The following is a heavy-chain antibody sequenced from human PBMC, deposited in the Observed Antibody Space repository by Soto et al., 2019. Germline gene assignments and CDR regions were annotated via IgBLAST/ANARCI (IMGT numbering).Heavy chain of an antibody. CDR1: GGSISFYH. J-gene: IGHJ4*02. CDR2: IYYSGST. Sequence: SETLSLTCTVSGGSISFYHWSWIRQPPGKGLEWIGYIYYSGSTSFNPSLESRVAMSVDTSKNHFSLNLRSVTAADMAVYYCAREGSYSAYNFAHGIQLWSFDFWGQGALVTVSS. V-gene: IGHV4-59*12. D-gene: IGHD5-12*01. CDR3: AREGSYSAYNFAHGIQLWSFDF.